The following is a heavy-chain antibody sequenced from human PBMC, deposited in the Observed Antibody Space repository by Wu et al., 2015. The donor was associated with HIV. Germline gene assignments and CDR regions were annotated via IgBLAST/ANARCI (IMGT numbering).Heavy chain of an antibody. V-gene: IGHV1-2*02. CDR2: INPDTGAT. D-gene: IGHD3-16*01. CDR1: GYRFTGHY. J-gene: IGHJ3*02. Sequence: QVQLVQSGAEVKKPGASMKVSCKASGYRFTGHYIHWVRQAPGQGLEWMGWINPDTGATNSARVFQGRVTMTSDTSISTAYMSLSRLRSDDTAVYYCTRGARGMPKGAFEIWGQGTLVTVSS. CDR3: TRGARGMPKGAFEI.